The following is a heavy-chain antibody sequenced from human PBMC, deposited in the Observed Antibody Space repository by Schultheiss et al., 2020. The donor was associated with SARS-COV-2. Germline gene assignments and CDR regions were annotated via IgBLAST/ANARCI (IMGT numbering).Heavy chain of an antibody. CDR2: IYYTGSA. CDR3: AREGWTVGYYYGMDV. V-gene: IGHV4-59*01. Sequence: SQTLSLTCTVSGGSITGYYWSWIRKPPGKGLEWIGNIYYTGSANYNPSLKSRVTLSVDTSKNQFSLKLSSVTAADTAVYYCAREGWTVGYYYGMDVWGQGTTVTVSS. D-gene: IGHD4-11*01. J-gene: IGHJ6*02. CDR1: GGSITGYY.